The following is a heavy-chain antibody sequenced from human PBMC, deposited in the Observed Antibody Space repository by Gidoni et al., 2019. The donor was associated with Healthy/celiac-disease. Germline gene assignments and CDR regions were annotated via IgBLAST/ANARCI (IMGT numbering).Heavy chain of an antibody. V-gene: IGHV4-30-4*01. J-gene: IGHJ6*02. Sequence: QVQLQESGPGLVKPSQTLSLTCTVSGGSITIGDYYWSWIRQPPGKGLEWIGYIYYSGSTYYNPSLKSRVTISVDTSKNQFSLKLSSVTAADTAVYYCARGRRSSSWYPSPQYYYYGMDVWGQGTTVTVSS. CDR2: IYYSGST. D-gene: IGHD6-13*01. CDR3: ARGRRSSSWYPSPQYYYYGMDV. CDR1: GGSITIGDYY.